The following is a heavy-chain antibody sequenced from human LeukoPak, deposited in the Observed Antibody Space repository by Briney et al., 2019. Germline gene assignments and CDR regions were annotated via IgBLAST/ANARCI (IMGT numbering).Heavy chain of an antibody. CDR1: GFTFSSYA. Sequence: GGSLRLSCAASGFTFSSYAMSWVRQAPGKGLEWVSAISGSGGSTYYADSVKGRFTISRDNSKNTLYLQMNSLRAEDTAVYYCAKARDSSGYYRTYYFDYWGQGTLVTVSS. V-gene: IGHV3-23*01. J-gene: IGHJ4*02. CDR2: ISGSGGST. D-gene: IGHD3-22*01. CDR3: AKARDSSGYYRTYYFDY.